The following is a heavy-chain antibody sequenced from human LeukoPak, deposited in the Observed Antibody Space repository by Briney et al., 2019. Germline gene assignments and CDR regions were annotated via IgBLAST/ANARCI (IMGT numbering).Heavy chain of an antibody. CDR1: GGSISSYY. J-gene: IGHJ4*02. Sequence: SETLSLTCTVSGGSISSYYWSWIRQPPGKGLEWIGYIYYSGSTNYNPSLKSRVTISVDTSKNQFSLKLSSVTAADTAVYYCARDSGSAWLPWQEWGQGTLVTVSS. D-gene: IGHD5-24*01. CDR2: IYYSGST. V-gene: IGHV4-59*01. CDR3: ARDSGSAWLPWQE.